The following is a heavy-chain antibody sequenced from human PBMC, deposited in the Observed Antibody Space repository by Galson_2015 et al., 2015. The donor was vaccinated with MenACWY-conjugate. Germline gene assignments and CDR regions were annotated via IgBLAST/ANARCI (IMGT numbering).Heavy chain of an antibody. CDR3: ARLVGMGNWNYPSYYYYYYGMDV. V-gene: IGHV5-51*01. Sequence: QSGAEVKKPGESLKISCKGSGYSFTSYWIGWVRQMPGKGLEWMGIIYPGDSDTRYSPSFQGQVTISADKSISTAYLQWSSLKASDTAMYYCARLVGMGNWNYPSYYYYYYGMDVWGQGTTVTVSS. CDR2: IYPGDSDT. CDR1: GYSFTSYW. D-gene: IGHD1-7*01. J-gene: IGHJ6*02.